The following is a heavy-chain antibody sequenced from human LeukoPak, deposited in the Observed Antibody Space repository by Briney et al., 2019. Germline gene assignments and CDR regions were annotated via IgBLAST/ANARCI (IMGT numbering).Heavy chain of an antibody. CDR2: IRYDGSNK. V-gene: IGHV3-30*02. Sequence: GGSLRLSCAASGFTFSSYGMHWVRQAPGKGLEWVAFIRYDGSNKYYADSVKGRFTISRDNSKNTLYLQMNSLGAEDTAVYYCAKDPHNYYDSSGYYYYSQGGFDYGGQGTLVTVSS. J-gene: IGHJ4*02. CDR1: GFTFSSYG. D-gene: IGHD3-22*01. CDR3: AKDPHNYYDSSGYYYYSQGGFDY.